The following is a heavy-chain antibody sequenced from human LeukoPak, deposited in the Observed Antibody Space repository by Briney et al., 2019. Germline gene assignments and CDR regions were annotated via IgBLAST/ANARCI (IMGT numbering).Heavy chain of an antibody. V-gene: IGHV3-48*03. Sequence: GGSLRLSCAASGFTFSSYEMNWVRQAPGKGLEWVSYISSSGSTIYYADSVKGRFTISRDNAKNSLYLQMNSLRAEDTAVYYCARNQYCSSTSCYKVRSSSVSYYYMDVWGKGTTVTISS. CDR3: ARNQYCSSTSCYKVRSSSVSYYYMDV. CDR2: ISSSGSTI. J-gene: IGHJ6*03. D-gene: IGHD2-2*02. CDR1: GFTFSSYE.